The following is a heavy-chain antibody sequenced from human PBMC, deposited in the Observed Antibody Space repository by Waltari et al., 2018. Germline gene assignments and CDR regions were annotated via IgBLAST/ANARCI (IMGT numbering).Heavy chain of an antibody. CDR1: GGSISSGGYY. CDR2: IYYSGST. Sequence: QVQLQESGPGLVKPSQTLSPTCTVSGGSISSGGYYWSWIRQHPGKGLEWIGYIYYSGSTYYNPSLKSRVTISVDTSKNQFSLKLSSVTAADTAVYYCAREGTTTVVTPKAFDIWGQGTMVTVSS. J-gene: IGHJ3*02. V-gene: IGHV4-31*03. CDR3: AREGTTTVVTPKAFDI. D-gene: IGHD1-26*01.